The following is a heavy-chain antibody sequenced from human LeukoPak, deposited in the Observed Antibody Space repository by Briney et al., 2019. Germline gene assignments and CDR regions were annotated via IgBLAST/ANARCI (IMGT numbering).Heavy chain of an antibody. J-gene: IGHJ4*02. V-gene: IGHV3-23*01. CDR3: AKASGDSSGYYPSYFDY. Sequence: GGSLRLSCAASGFTFSSYAMSWVRQAPGKGLEWVSAISGRGGSTYYADSVKGRFTISRDNSKNTLYLQMNSLRAEDTAVYYCAKASGDSSGYYPSYFDYWGQGTLVTVSS. CDR1: GFTFSSYA. CDR2: ISGRGGST. D-gene: IGHD3-22*01.